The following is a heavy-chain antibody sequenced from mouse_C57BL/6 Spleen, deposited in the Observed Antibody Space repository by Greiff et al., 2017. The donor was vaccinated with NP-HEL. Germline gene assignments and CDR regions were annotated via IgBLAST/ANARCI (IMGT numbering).Heavy chain of an antibody. Sequence: DVKLQESGGGLVQPGGSLSLSCAASGFTFTDYYMSWVRQPPGKALEWLGFIRNKANGYTTEYSASVKGRFTISRDNSQSILYLQMNALRAEDSATYYCARSTGYNGNCVGEYWGQGTSVTVSS. CDR2: IRNKANGYTT. CDR1: GFTFTDYY. V-gene: IGHV7-3*01. CDR3: ARSTGYNGNCVGEY. D-gene: IGHD2-1*01. J-gene: IGHJ4*01.